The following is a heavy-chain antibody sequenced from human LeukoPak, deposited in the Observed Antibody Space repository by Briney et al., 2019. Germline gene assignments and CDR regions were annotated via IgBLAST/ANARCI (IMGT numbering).Heavy chain of an antibody. J-gene: IGHJ4*02. CDR3: ARDFAGYDF. D-gene: IGHD5-12*01. Sequence: GGSLRLSCAASGFTFSNYNMNWVRQAPGKGLEWVSYITTSSTTTYYADSVKGRFTMSRDNAKNSLYLQMNSLRAEDTAVYYCARDFAGYDFWGQGTLVTVSS. V-gene: IGHV3-48*04. CDR1: GFTFSNYN. CDR2: ITTSSTTT.